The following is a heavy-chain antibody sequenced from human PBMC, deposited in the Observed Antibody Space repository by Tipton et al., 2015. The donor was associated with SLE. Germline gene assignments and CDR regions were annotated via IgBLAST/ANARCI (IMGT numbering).Heavy chain of an antibody. V-gene: IGHV4-59*12. CDR3: ARGEGYYGSGSYQGWFDP. D-gene: IGHD3-10*01. J-gene: IGHJ5*02. CDR1: GGSISHYH. Sequence: TLSLTCTISGGSISHYHWGWIRQPPGKGLEWIGYIYYTGSTNYNPSLKSRVTISVDTSKNQFSLKLDSVTAADTAVYYCARGEGYYGSGSYQGWFDPWGQGTLVTVSS. CDR2: IYYTGST.